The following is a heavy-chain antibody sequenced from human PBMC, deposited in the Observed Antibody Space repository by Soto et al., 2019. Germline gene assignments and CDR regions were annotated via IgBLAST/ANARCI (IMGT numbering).Heavy chain of an antibody. CDR1: GFTFSSCV. V-gene: IGHV3-48*01. CDR2: ISSSSSTI. J-gene: IGHJ4*02. Sequence: GGSLRLSCAASGFTFSSCVMNWVRQAPGKGLEWVSYISSSSSTIYYADSVKGRFTISRDNARNSLYLQMNSLRAEDTAVYYCARDSDDYGDYDFDYWGQGTLVTVS. CDR3: ARDSDDYGDYDFDY. D-gene: IGHD4-17*01.